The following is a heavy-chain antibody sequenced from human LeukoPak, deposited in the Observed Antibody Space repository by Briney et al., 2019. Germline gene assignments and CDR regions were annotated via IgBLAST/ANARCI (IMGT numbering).Heavy chain of an antibody. V-gene: IGHV4-4*07. CDR3: ARAGVDCSTATCEGPNWFDP. CDR1: GGSIGNYY. D-gene: IGHD2-2*01. CDR2: IYPSGTT. Sequence: SETLSLTCTVSGGSIGNYYWSWIRQPAGKGLEWIWRIYPSGTTNYNPSLKSRVTMSVDTSKNQFSLKLSSVTAADTAVYHCARAGVDCSTATCEGPNWFDPWGQGTLVTVSS. J-gene: IGHJ5*02.